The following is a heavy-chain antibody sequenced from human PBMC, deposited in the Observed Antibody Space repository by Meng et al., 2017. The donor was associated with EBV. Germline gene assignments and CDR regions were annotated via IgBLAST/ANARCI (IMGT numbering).Heavy chain of an antibody. CDR2: FLPRLGAP. J-gene: IGHJ4*02. CDR1: GGPFRYYA. Sequence: VPLVQSAAYVKKPGSSVKVACNTSGGPFRYYAISWVRQAPGQGLEWLGGFLPRLGAPNYAQKFHGRVKITADESTSTHYMDLSSLRSEDTAIYYCASESGRGYTPDYWGQGTLVTVSS. CDR3: ASESGRGYTPDY. D-gene: IGHD3-10*01. V-gene: IGHV1-69*01.